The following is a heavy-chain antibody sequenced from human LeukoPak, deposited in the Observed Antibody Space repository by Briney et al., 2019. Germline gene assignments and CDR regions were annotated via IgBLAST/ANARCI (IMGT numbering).Heavy chain of an antibody. CDR3: ARHGGSGWYEVDY. Sequence: SETLSLTWTVSGGSMSSYYWSWIRQPPGKGLEWIGYIYYSGSTNYNPSLKSRVTISVDTSMTQFSLKLSSVTAADTAVYYCARHGGSGWYEVDYWGQGTLVTVSS. J-gene: IGHJ4*02. CDR2: IYYSGST. D-gene: IGHD6-19*01. CDR1: GGSMSSYY. V-gene: IGHV4-59*08.